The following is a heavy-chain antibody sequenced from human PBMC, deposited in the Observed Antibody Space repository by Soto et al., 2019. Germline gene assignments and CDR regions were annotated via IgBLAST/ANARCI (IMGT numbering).Heavy chain of an antibody. D-gene: IGHD3-22*01. CDR1: GFTFSEYY. CDR2: ISSSSSYT. V-gene: IGHV3-11*06. Sequence: GGSLRLSCAASGFTFSEYYMSWIRQAPGKGLEWVSYISSSSSYTKYADSVKGRFTISRDNAKNSLYLQMNSLRAEDTAVYYCARVDKDHYYDSSGSWYPLDYWGQGTLVTVSS. J-gene: IGHJ4*02. CDR3: ARVDKDHYYDSSGSWYPLDY.